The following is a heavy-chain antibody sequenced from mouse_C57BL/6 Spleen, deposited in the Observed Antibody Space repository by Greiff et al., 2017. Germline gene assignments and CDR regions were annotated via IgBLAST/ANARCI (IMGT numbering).Heavy chain of an antibody. D-gene: IGHD3-2*02. J-gene: IGHJ2*01. Sequence: QVQLQQSGPELVKPGASVKISCKASGYAFSSSWMNWVKQRPGKGLEWIGRIYPGDGDTNYNGKFKGKATLTADKSSSTAYMQLSSLTSEDSAVYFCAREADSSGYPYYFDYWGQGTTLTVSS. CDR1: GYAFSSSW. V-gene: IGHV1-82*01. CDR2: IYPGDGDT. CDR3: AREADSSGYPYYFDY.